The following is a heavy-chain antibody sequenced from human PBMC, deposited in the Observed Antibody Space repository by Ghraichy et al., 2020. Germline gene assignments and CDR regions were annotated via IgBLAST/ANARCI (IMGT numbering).Heavy chain of an antibody. Sequence: KGLEWVSTLGAAGLSPFYSDSVKGRFTISRDKSKRTMYLQMNSLRADDTAVYYFAKEGGRLGEGAFDVWCQGTKVT. CDR3: AKEGGRLGEGAFDV. V-gene: IGHV3-23*01. J-gene: IGHJ3*01. CDR2: LGAAGLSP. D-gene: IGHD3-10*01.